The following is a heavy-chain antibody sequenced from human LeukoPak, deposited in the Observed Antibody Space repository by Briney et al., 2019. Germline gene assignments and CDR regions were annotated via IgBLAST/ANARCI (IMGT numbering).Heavy chain of an antibody. V-gene: IGHV4-59*08. J-gene: IGHJ3*02. CDR2: IYYSGST. Sequence: SETLSLTCTVSGGSISSYYWSWIRQPPGKGLEWIGYIYYSGSTNYNPSLKSRVTISVDTSKNQFSLKLSSVTAADTAVYYCARRAVYSGFYGAFDIWGQGTMVTVSS. CDR1: GGSISSYY. CDR3: ARRAVYSGFYGAFDI. D-gene: IGHD3-22*01.